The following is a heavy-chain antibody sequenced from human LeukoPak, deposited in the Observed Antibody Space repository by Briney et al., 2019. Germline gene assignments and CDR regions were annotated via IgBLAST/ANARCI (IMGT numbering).Heavy chain of an antibody. V-gene: IGHV3-7*03. CDR3: AKDRLRDTSGSYPFDY. CDR1: GFTFSSYW. J-gene: IGHJ4*02. CDR2: IKQDGSDI. Sequence: GGSLRLSCAASGFTFSSYWMSWVRQVPGKGLQWVANIKQDGSDIYYLDSVKGRFTISRDNSKNTLYLQMNNPRAEDTAVYYCAKDRLRDTSGSYPFDYWGQGTLVTVSS. D-gene: IGHD3-22*01.